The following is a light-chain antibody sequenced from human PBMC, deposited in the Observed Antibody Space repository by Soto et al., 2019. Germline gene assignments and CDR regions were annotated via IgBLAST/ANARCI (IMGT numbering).Light chain of an antibody. J-gene: IGKJ1*01. CDR2: DVS. V-gene: IGKV1-13*02. CDR1: QDTSNY. CDR3: QQFKSDTWT. Sequence: IQMTQSPSSLSASVGDRVTITCQASQDTSNYLNWYQQKPGKAPKLLLYDVSSLESGVPSRFSGSGSATEFILTINGLQPDDFATYFCQQFKSDTWTFGQGTKVDIK.